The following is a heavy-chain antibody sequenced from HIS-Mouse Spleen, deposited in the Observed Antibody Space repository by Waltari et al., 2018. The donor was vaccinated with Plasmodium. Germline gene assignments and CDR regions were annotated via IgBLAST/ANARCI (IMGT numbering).Heavy chain of an antibody. CDR2: INSDGSST. J-gene: IGHJ3*02. CDR3: ARTIAAAGTGDAFDM. CDR1: GFTFSSYW. Sequence: EVQLVESGGGLVQPGGSLRLSCAASGFTFSSYWMHWVRQAPGKGLVWVSRINSDGSSTRYADSVKGRFTISRDNAKNTLYLQMSSLRAEDTAVYYCARTIAAAGTGDAFDMWGQGTMVTVSS. V-gene: IGHV3-74*01. D-gene: IGHD6-13*01.